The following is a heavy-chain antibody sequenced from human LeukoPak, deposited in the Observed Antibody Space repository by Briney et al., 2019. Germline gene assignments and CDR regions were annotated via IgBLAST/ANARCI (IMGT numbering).Heavy chain of an antibody. CDR3: AKFTMIVVARSYFDY. Sequence: GGSLRLSCAASGFTFSSYAMGWVRQAPGKGLEWISAISGSGGSTYYADSVKGRFTISRDNSKNTLYLQMNSLRAEDTAVYYCAKFTMIVVARSYFDYWGQGTLVTVSS. J-gene: IGHJ4*02. CDR2: ISGSGGST. V-gene: IGHV3-23*01. CDR1: GFTFSSYA. D-gene: IGHD3-22*01.